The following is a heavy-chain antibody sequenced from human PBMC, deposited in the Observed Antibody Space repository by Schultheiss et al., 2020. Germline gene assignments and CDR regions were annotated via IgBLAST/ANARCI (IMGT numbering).Heavy chain of an antibody. CDR3: AKVAGDIVVEPTAIYYHYFMDV. CDR2: IRYDGSNK. J-gene: IGHJ6*03. CDR1: GFTFSSYG. V-gene: IGHV3-30*02. D-gene: IGHD2-2*01. Sequence: GGSLRLSCAASGFTFSSYGMHWVRQAPGKGLEWVAFIRYDGSNKYYADSVKGRFTISRDNSKNTLHLQMNNLRPDDTAVYYCAKVAGDIVVEPTAIYYHYFMDVWGKGTTVTVSS.